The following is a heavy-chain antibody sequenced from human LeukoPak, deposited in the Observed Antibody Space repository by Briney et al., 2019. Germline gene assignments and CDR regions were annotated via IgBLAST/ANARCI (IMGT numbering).Heavy chain of an antibody. CDR2: IYYSGST. J-gene: IGHJ5*02. Sequence: SETLSLTCTVSGGSVSSGSYYWSWIRQPPGKGLEWIGYIYYSGSTNYNPSLKSRVTISVDTSKNQFSLKLSSVTAAGTAVYYCARCSTYYYDGSLVWFDPWGQGTLVTVSS. V-gene: IGHV4-61*01. CDR3: ARCSTYYYDGSLVWFDP. CDR1: GGSVSSGSYY. D-gene: IGHD3-22*01.